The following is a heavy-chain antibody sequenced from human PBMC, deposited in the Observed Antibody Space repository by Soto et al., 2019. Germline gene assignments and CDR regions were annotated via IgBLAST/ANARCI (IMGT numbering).Heavy chain of an antibody. V-gene: IGHV1-24*01. J-gene: IGHJ5*02. CDR3: AKDLVAAAGPLWGFDP. CDR2: FDPEDGET. Sequence: ASGKVSCKVSVYTLTELSMHWVRQAPGKGLEWMGGFDPEDGETIYAQKFQGRVTMTEDTSTDTAYMELSSLRAEDTAVYYCAKDLVAAAGPLWGFDPWGQGTLVTVSS. D-gene: IGHD6-13*01. CDR1: VYTLTELS.